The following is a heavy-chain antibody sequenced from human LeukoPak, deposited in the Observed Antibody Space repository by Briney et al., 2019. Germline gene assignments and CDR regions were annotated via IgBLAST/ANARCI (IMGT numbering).Heavy chain of an antibody. V-gene: IGHV3-33*01. CDR1: GFTFSSYG. Sequence: GGSLRLPCAASGFTFSSYGMHWVRQAPGKGLEWVAVIWYDGSNKYYADSVKGRFTISRDNSKNTLYLQMNSLRAEDTAVYYCARDSRSYDFWSGYHYYYYYGMDVWGQGTTVTVSS. J-gene: IGHJ6*02. CDR3: ARDSRSYDFWSGYHYYYYYGMDV. D-gene: IGHD3-3*01. CDR2: IWYDGSNK.